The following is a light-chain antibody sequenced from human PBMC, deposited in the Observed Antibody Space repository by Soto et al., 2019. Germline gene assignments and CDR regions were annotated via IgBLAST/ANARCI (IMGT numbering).Light chain of an antibody. V-gene: IGLV1-51*01. CDR1: TSNIGNNY. J-gene: IGLJ1*01. CDR2: DDN. CDR3: GTWDSGLSVYV. Sequence: QSVLMQPPSVSAAPGQKVTVSCSGSTSNIGNNYVSWYQHLPGTAPQLLIYDDNKRPSGIPDRFSGSKSGTSATLGITGLQTGDEADYYCGTWDSGLSVYVFGTGTKVTVL.